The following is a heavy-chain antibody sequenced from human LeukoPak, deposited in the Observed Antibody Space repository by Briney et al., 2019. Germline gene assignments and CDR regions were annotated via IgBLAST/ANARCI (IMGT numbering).Heavy chain of an antibody. Sequence: GGSLRLSCAASGFAVSSNHMNWVRQAPGKGLEWVSYISTSDDAIYYADSVQGRFTISRDNAKNSLYLQMNSLSAEDTAVHYCATWDRFDPWGQGTLVTVSS. V-gene: IGHV3-48*04. J-gene: IGHJ5*02. D-gene: IGHD1-26*01. CDR2: ISTSDDAI. CDR1: GFAVSSNH. CDR3: ATWDRFDP.